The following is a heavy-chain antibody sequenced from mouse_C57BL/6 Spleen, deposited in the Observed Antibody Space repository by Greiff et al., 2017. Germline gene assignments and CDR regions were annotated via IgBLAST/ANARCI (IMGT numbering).Heavy chain of an antibody. CDR2: INPSSGYT. D-gene: IGHD1-1*01. V-gene: IGHV1-4*01. CDR3: ARSITTVPPPWFAY. J-gene: IGHJ3*01. CDR1: GYTFTSYT. Sequence: QVQLQQSGAELARPGASVKMSCKASGYTFTSYTMHWVKQRPGQGLEWIGYINPSSGYTKYNQKFKDKATLTADKSSSTAYMQLSSLTSEDSAVYYCARSITTVPPPWFAYWGQGTLVTVSA.